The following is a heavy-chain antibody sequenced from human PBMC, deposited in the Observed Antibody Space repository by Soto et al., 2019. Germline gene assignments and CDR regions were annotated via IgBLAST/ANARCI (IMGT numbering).Heavy chain of an antibody. Sequence: QVQLVQSGSEVQKPGASVTVSCKASGYSFSNYVISWVRQAPGQGLEWMGWISAYNGNTNYVQKFQGRVSMTTDTPTSTVALELRSLRSAATAVYYCAREAHPFDRFNYFAPWGQGTLVPVSS. J-gene: IGHJ4*02. CDR2: ISAYNGNT. D-gene: IGHD3-16*01. V-gene: IGHV1-18*04. CDR1: GYSFSNYV. CDR3: AREAHPFDRFNYFAP.